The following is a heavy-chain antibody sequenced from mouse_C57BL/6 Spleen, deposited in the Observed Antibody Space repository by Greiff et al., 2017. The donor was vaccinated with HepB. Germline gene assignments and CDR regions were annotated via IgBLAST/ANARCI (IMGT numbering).Heavy chain of an antibody. Sequence: EVQRVESGPGLVKPSQSLSLTCSVTGYSITSGYFWNWIRQFPGNKLEWMGYISYDGSNNYNPTLKNRITITRDTSKNQFCLKLNSVTTEDTATYDSARDDYDVGYDSMDDWGKGTSVTVSS. CDR3: ARDDYDVGYDSMDD. CDR2: ISYDGSN. CDR1: GYSITSGYF. D-gene: IGHD2-4*01. J-gene: IGHJ4*01. V-gene: IGHV3-6*01.